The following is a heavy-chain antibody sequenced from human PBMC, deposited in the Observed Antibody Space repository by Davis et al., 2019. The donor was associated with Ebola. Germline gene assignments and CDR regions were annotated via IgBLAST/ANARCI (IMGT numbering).Heavy chain of an antibody. CDR1: GFTFDDYA. Sequence: HTAGSLRLSCAASGFTFDDYAMHWVRQTPGKGLGWVSRINSDGSSTSYADSVKGRFTISRDNAKNTLYLQMNSLRAEDTAVYYCARGSSWYTYWGQGTLVTVSS. CDR3: ARGSSWYTY. CDR2: INSDGSST. D-gene: IGHD6-13*01. V-gene: IGHV3-74*01. J-gene: IGHJ4*02.